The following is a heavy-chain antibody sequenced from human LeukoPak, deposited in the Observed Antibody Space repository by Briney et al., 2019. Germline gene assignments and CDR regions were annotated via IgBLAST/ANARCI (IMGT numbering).Heavy chain of an antibody. V-gene: IGHV1-8*01. CDR1: GYTFTSYD. CDR2: MNPNSGIT. J-gene: IGHJ6*02. Sequence: GASVKVSCKASGYTFTSYDINWVRQATGQGLGWMGWMNPNSGITGYAQKFQGRVTMTWSTSVSTAYMELSSLRSEDTAIYYCVRETMDVWGQGTTVTVSS. CDR3: VRETMDV.